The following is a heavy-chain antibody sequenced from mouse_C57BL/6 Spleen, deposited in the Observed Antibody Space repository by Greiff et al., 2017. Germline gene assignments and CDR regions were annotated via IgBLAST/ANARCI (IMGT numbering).Heavy chain of an antibody. Sequence: QVQLQQPGAELVKPGASVKLSCKASGYTFTSYWMHWVKQRPGQGLEWIGMIHPNSGSTNYNEKFKSKATLTVDKSSSTAYMQLSSLTSEDSAVFYCARTPNGNYGGCAMGYWGQGTSVTFSS. V-gene: IGHV1-64*01. CDR3: ARTPNGNYGGCAMGY. CDR2: IHPNSGST. CDR1: GYTFTSYW. J-gene: IGHJ4*01. D-gene: IGHD2-1*01.